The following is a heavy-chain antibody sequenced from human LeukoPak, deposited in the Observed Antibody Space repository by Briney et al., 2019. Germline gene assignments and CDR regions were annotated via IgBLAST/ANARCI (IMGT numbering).Heavy chain of an antibody. CDR2: IYHSGST. J-gene: IGHJ4*02. Sequence: SETLSLTCAVSGYSISSGYYWGWIRQPPGKGLEWIGSIYHSGSTYYNPSLKSRVTISVDTSKNQFSLKLSSVTAADTAVYYCARAEPYDSSGYYSGHFDYWGQGTLVTVSS. CDR3: ARAEPYDSSGYYSGHFDY. V-gene: IGHV4-38-2*01. D-gene: IGHD3-22*01. CDR1: GYSISSGYY.